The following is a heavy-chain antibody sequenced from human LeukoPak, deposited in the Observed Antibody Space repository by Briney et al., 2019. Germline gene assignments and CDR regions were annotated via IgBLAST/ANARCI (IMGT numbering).Heavy chain of an antibody. CDR1: GFTFSSYE. CDR2: ISSSGNTI. CDR3: GRVALDTSMIHY. J-gene: IGHJ4*02. D-gene: IGHD5-18*01. Sequence: GGSLRLSCAASGFTFSSYEMNWVRQAPGKGLEWVSYISSSGNTIFYADSVKGRFTISRDDAENSLYLQMNSLRVEDTAVYYCGRVALDTSMIHYWGQGTLVTVSS. V-gene: IGHV3-48*03.